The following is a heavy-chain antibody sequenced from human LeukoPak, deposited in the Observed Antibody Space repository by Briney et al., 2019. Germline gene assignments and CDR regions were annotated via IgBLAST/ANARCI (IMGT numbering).Heavy chain of an antibody. J-gene: IGHJ4*02. CDR2: ISGSGSST. CDR3: AKERIWNVVVVVAAQNFDY. V-gene: IGHV3-23*01. Sequence: GGSLRLSCAASGFTFNSYAMNWVRQAPGKGLEWVSGISGSGSSTYYADSVKGRFTISRDNSKNALYLQMNNLRAEDTAVYYCAKERIWNVVVVVAAQNFDYWGQGTLVTVSS. D-gene: IGHD2-15*01. CDR1: GFTFNSYA.